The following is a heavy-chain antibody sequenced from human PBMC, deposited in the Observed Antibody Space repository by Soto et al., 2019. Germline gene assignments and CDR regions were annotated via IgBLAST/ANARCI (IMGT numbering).Heavy chain of an antibody. CDR2: ISAGAATI. V-gene: IGHV3-23*01. CDR1: GFTFSMSP. Sequence: GGSLRLSCVGSGFTFSMSPMSWVRQAPGKEPEWVSVISAGAATIYYADSVKGRFTISRDNSRNTLFLQMYSLRVDDTAVYYCAKKSAGNYPFDHWGQGTLVTVSS. D-gene: IGHD3-10*01. CDR3: AKKSAGNYPFDH. J-gene: IGHJ4*02.